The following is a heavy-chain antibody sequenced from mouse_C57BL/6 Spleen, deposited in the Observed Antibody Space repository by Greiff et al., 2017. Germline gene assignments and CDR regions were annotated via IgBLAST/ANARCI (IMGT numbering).Heavy chain of an antibody. V-gene: IGHV1-50*01. CDR2: IDPSDSYT. Sequence: VQLQQPGAELVKPGASVKLSCKASGYTFTSYWMQWVKQRPGQGLEWIGEIDPSDSYTNYNQKFKGKATLTVDTSSSTAYMQLSSLTSEDSAVYYCARRPVPYYSNYEDAMDYWGQGTSVTVSS. J-gene: IGHJ4*01. CDR3: ARRPVPYYSNYEDAMDY. D-gene: IGHD2-5*01. CDR1: GYTFTSYW.